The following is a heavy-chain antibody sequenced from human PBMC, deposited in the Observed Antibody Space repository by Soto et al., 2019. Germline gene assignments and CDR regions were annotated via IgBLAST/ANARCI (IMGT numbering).Heavy chain of an antibody. CDR1: GYTFTAHS. Sequence: VQLVQSGTEVKEPGASVRVSCKASGYTFTAHSLHWARQAPGQGLEWMGWIIVSHDWPRYAPQSQGRLTFETDTMGTTSYMHLTRLTPDDTAVYFCAREPEDGVPGDYWGQGTPVVVSS. CDR3: AREPEDGVPGDY. J-gene: IGHJ4*02. CDR2: IIVSHDWP. D-gene: IGHD2-8*01. V-gene: IGHV1-3*01.